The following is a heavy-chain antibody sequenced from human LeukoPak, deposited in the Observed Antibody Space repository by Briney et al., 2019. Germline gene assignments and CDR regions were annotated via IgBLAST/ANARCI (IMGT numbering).Heavy chain of an antibody. J-gene: IGHJ3*02. V-gene: IGHV4-61*08. D-gene: IGHD6-13*01. CDR2: ISYSGIT. Sequence: PSETLSLTCTVSGGSISSGGYYWSWIRQPPGKGLEWIGYISYSGITNYNPSLKSRVTISVDTSKNQFSLKLSSVTAADTALYYCARRRYSSSWGPNDAFDIWGQGTMVTVSS. CDR3: ARRRYSSSWGPNDAFDI. CDR1: GGSISSGGYY.